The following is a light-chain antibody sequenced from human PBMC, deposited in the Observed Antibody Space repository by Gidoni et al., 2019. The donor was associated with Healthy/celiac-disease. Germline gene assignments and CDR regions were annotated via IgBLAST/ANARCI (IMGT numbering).Light chain of an antibody. CDR1: QSVSSSY. CDR2: GAS. CDR3: QQYGSSPLT. J-gene: IGKJ4*01. Sequence: EIVLTQSPGTLSLSPGERATLACRASQSVSSSYLAWYQQKPGQAPRLLIYGASSRATGIPDRFSGSGSGTDFTLTISRREPEDFAVYYCQQYGSSPLTFGGXTKVEIK. V-gene: IGKV3-20*01.